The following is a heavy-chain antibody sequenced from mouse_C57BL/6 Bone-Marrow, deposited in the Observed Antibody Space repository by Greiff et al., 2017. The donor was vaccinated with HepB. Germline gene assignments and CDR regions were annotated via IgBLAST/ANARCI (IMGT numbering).Heavy chain of an antibody. CDR1: GFTFSDYG. CDR3: ARLPYGNYFYWYFDV. J-gene: IGHJ1*03. CDR2: ISNLAYSI. V-gene: IGHV5-15*04. Sequence: EVMLVESGGGLVQPGGSLKLSCAASGFTFSDYGMAWVRQAPRKGPEWVAFISNLAYSIYYADTVTGRFTIFRENAKNTLYLEMSSLRSEDTAMYYCARLPYGNYFYWYFDVWGTGTTVTVSS. D-gene: IGHD2-10*02.